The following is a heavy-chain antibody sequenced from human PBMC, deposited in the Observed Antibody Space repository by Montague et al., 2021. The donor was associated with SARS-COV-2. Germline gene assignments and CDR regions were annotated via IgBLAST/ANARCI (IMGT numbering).Heavy chain of an antibody. CDR1: GGSISSSSYY. V-gene: IGHV4-39*01. Sequence: SETLSLTCTVSGGSISSSSYYWGWIRQPPGKGLEWMGSIYYSGSTYYNPSLKSRVTISVDTSKNQFSLKLSSVTAADTAVYYCARLSKAGYPPLYYYYGMDVWAKGPRSPSP. CDR3: ARLSKAGYPPLYYYYGMDV. CDR2: IYYSGST. J-gene: IGHJ6*02. D-gene: IGHD3-9*01.